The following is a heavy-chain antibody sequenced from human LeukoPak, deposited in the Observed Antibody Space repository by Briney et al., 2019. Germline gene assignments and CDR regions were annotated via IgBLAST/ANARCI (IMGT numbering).Heavy chain of an antibody. CDR3: ARDLGSGIAEPFDH. D-gene: IGHD6-13*01. Sequence: ASVKVSCKASGYTFTGYGISWVRRAPGQGLEWMGWISAYNGNTNYAQKLQGRVTMTTDTSTSTAYMELRSLRSDDTAVYYCARDLGSGIAEPFDHWGQGTLVTVSS. V-gene: IGHV1-18*01. CDR2: ISAYNGNT. J-gene: IGHJ4*02. CDR1: GYTFTGYG.